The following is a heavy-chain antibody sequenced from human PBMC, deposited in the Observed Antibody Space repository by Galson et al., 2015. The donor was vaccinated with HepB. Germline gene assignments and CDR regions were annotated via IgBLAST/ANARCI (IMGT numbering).Heavy chain of an antibody. D-gene: IGHD5-24*01. J-gene: IGHJ3*02. Sequence: SLRLSCAASGFTFSSYSMNWVRQAPGKGLEWVSSISSSSSYIYYADSVKGRFTISRDNAKNSLYLQMNSLRAEDTAVYYCARGGSRWLQLLSASFGGAFDIWGQGTMVTVSS. V-gene: IGHV3-21*01. CDR2: ISSSSSYI. CDR1: GFTFSSYS. CDR3: ARGGSRWLQLLSASFGGAFDI.